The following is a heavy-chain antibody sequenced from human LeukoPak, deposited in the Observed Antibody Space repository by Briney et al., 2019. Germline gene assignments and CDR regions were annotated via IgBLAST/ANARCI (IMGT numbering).Heavy chain of an antibody. CDR1: GGSISSSSYY. J-gene: IGHJ4*02. CDR2: IYYSGST. Sequence: PSETLSLTCTVSGGSISSSSYYWGWIRQPPGKGLEWIGSIYYSGSTYYNPSLKSRVTISVDTSKNQLSLKLSSVTAADTAVYYCARPSSGWSGFDYWGQGTLDTVSS. V-gene: IGHV4-39*01. D-gene: IGHD6-19*01. CDR3: ARPSSGWSGFDY.